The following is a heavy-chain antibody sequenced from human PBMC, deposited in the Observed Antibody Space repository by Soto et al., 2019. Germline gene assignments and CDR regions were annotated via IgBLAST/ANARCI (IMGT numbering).Heavy chain of an antibody. D-gene: IGHD5-18*01. J-gene: IGHJ4*02. Sequence: GGSLRLSCAASGFTFSSYGMHWVRQAPGKGLEWVAVIWYDGSNKYYADSVKGRFTISRDNSKNTLYLQMNSLRAEDTAVYYCARAGLYSYIDYWGQGTLVTVSS. CDR2: IWYDGSNK. V-gene: IGHV3-33*01. CDR1: GFTFSSYG. CDR3: ARAGLYSYIDY.